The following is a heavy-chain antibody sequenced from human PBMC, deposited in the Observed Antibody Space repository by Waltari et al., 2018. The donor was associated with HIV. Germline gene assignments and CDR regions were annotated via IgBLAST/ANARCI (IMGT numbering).Heavy chain of an antibody. V-gene: IGHV4-38-2*01. CDR1: GYSISSGYY. Sequence: QVQLQESGPGLVKPSETLSLTCAVSGYSISSGYYWGWIRQPPGKGLEWIGSLSHSGGTYYNPSLKSRVTISVDTSKNQFSLKLSSVTAADTAVYYCARVYGYSGSYPGAPDDYWGQGTLVTVSS. D-gene: IGHD1-26*01. J-gene: IGHJ4*02. CDR2: LSHSGGT. CDR3: ARVYGYSGSYPGAPDDY.